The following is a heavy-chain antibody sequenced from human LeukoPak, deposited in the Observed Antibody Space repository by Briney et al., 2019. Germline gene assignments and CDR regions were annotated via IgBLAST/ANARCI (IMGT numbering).Heavy chain of an antibody. CDR3: AREGQFPTDAFDI. Sequence: PGGSLRLSCAASGFTFSSYSMNWVRQAPGKGLEWVSSISSSSSYIYYADSVKGRFTISRDNAKNSLYLQMNSLRAEDTAVYYCAREGQFPTDAFDIWGQGTMVTVSS. J-gene: IGHJ3*02. CDR2: ISSSSSYI. CDR1: GFTFSSYS. V-gene: IGHV3-21*01.